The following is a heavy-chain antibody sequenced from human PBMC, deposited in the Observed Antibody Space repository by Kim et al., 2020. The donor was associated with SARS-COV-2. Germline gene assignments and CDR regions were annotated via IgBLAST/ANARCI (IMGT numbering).Heavy chain of an antibody. CDR3: ARHDRDVTTFGEDRLDWFDP. J-gene: IGHJ5*02. CDR1: GGSSRSGGFY. D-gene: IGHD3-16*01. Sequence: SETLSLSCTVSGGSSRSGGFYWGWIRQPPGKGLEWIGSVYYSGATYYNPSLKSRVAISVDTSKNQFTLKLSSVTTTDTAVYFCARHDRDVTTFGEDRLDWFDPWGQGTLVIVSS. CDR2: VYYSGAT. V-gene: IGHV4-39*01.